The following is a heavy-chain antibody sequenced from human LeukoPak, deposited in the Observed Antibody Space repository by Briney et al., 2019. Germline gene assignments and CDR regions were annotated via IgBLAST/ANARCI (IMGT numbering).Heavy chain of an antibody. CDR1: RFTFSDYW. Sequence: PGGSLRLSCAASRFTFSDYWMTWVRQAPGKGLEWVANIASDGGQKYYGDSLKGRFTLSRDNTKNSLYLQMNSLRAEDTAVYYCARAFDRETAMIDYYYYYMDVWGNGTTVIVSS. D-gene: IGHD2-21*02. CDR3: ARAFDRETAMIDYYYYYMDV. CDR2: IASDGGQK. J-gene: IGHJ6*03. V-gene: IGHV3-7*01.